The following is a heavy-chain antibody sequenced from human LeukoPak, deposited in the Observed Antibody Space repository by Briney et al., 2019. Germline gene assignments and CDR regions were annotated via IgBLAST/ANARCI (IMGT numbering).Heavy chain of an antibody. Sequence: GGALRLSCAASGFPLSIYAMSWVRQAPGKGLEWVSDICGSGGSTYYADSVKGRFTISRDNSKNTVYLQLNSLRAEDSVLYYCAKDSSSACFDPWGQGTLVTVSS. CDR1: GFPLSIYA. CDR2: ICGSGGST. J-gene: IGHJ5*02. CDR3: AKDSSSACFDP. V-gene: IGHV3-23*01.